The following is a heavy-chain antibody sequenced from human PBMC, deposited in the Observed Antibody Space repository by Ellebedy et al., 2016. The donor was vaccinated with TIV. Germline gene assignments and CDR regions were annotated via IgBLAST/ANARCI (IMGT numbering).Heavy chain of an antibody. CDR1: GFTFGEYA. CDR3: ARDPSVGATGIFDY. CDR2: ISYDGSNK. Sequence: GESLKISXTASGFTFGEYAMHWVRQAPGKGLEWVAVISYDGSNKYYADSVKGRFTISRDNSKNTLYLQMNSLRAEDTAVYYCARDPSVGATGIFDYWGQGTLVTVSS. J-gene: IGHJ4*02. V-gene: IGHV3-30-3*01. D-gene: IGHD1-26*01.